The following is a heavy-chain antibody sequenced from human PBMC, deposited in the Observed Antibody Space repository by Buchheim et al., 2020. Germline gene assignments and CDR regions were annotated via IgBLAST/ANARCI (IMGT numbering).Heavy chain of an antibody. CDR2: ISSSGSNI. Sequence: EVQLVESGGDLVQPGGSLRLSCAASGFTFSSYGMNWVRQAPGKGLEWISYISSSGSNIHHADSVKGRFTISRDNDKNSLYLQMNSLRAEDTAVYYCARGPKKFSYWGQGTL. J-gene: IGHJ4*02. CDR1: GFTFSSYG. CDR3: ARGPKKFSY. V-gene: IGHV3-48*03.